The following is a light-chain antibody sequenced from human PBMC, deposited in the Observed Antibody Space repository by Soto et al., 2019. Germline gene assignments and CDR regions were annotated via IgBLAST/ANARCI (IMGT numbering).Light chain of an antibody. CDR2: EVS. CDR3: TSYRTTTTLLYV. CDR1: SSDIGGYNF. V-gene: IGLV2-14*01. J-gene: IGLJ1*01. Sequence: QSVLTQPASVSGSPGQSITISCTGTSSDIGGYNFVSWYQHHPGRAPKLMIYEVSNRPSGVSNRFSGSKSGDTASLTISGLQAEDEADHYCTSYRTTTTLLYVFGTGTKLTVL.